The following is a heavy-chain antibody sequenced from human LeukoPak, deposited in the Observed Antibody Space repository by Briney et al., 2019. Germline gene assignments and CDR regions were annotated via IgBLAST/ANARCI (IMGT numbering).Heavy chain of an antibody. CDR2: ISAYNGNT. V-gene: IGHV1-18*01. J-gene: IGHJ4*02. D-gene: IGHD5-24*01. CDR3: ARDRVEMARPGGPSFDY. CDR1: GYTFTSYG. Sequence: ASVKVSCKASGYTFTSYGISWVRQAPGQGLEWMGWISAYNGNTNYAQKLQGRVTMTTDTSTSTAYMELSSLRSEDTAVYYCARDRVEMARPGGPSFDYWGQGTLVTVSS.